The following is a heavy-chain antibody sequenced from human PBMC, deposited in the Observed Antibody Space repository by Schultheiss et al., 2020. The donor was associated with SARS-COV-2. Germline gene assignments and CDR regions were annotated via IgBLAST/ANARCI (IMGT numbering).Heavy chain of an antibody. D-gene: IGHD3-9*01. CDR2: ISYDGSNK. CDR3: AKDLTGGYDILDY. V-gene: IGHV3-30*04. Sequence: GESLKISCAASGFTFSSYAMSWVRQAPGKGLEWVAVISYDGSNKYYADSVKGRFTTSRDNSKNTLYLQMNSLRVEDTAVYYCAKDLTGGYDILDYWGQGTLVTVSS. J-gene: IGHJ4*02. CDR1: GFTFSSYA.